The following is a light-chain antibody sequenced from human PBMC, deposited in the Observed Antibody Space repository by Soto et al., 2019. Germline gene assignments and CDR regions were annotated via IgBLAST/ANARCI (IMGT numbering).Light chain of an antibody. V-gene: IGLV1-47*01. CDR2: RND. CDR1: SSNIGSNY. J-gene: IGLJ2*01. CDR3: ASWDDSLSGPVL. Sequence: QSALTQPPSASGTPGQRVTISCSGSSSNIGSNYAYWYQQLPGTAPKVLIFRNDQRPSGVPDRFSGSKSGTTASLAISGLRSEDEADYYCASWDDSLSGPVLFGGGTKLTVL.